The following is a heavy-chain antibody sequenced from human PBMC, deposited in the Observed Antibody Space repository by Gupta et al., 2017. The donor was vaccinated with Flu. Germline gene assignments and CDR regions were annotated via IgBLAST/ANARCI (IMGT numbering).Heavy chain of an antibody. CDR3: ARDFKGYNWNAGYYYYGMDV. V-gene: IGHV6-1*01. D-gene: IGHD1-20*01. J-gene: IGHJ6*02. CDR2: TYYRSKWYN. Sequence: QVQLQQSGPGLVKPSQTLSLTCAISGDSVSSNSAAWNWIRQSPSRGLEWLGRTYYRSKWYNDYAVSVKSRITINPDTSKNQFSLQLNSVTPEDTAVYYCARDFKGYNWNAGYYYYGMDVWGQGTTVTVSS. CDR1: GDSVSSNSAA.